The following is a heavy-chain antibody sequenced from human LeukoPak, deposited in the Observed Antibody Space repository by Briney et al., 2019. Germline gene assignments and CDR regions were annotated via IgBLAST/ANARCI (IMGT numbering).Heavy chain of an antibody. J-gene: IGHJ4*02. CDR2: IYYSGST. D-gene: IGHD5-24*01. Sequence: PSETLSLTCTVSGGSISSSSYYWGWIRQPPGKGLEWIGSIYYSGSTNYNPSLKSRVTISVDTSKNQFSLKLSSVTAADTAVYYCARAKGRDGYNPWDYWGQGTLVTVSS. V-gene: IGHV4-39*07. CDR1: GGSISSSSYY. CDR3: ARAKGRDGYNPWDY.